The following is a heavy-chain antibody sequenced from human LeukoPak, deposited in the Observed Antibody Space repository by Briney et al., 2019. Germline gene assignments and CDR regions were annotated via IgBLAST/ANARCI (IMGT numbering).Heavy chain of an antibody. V-gene: IGHV4-61*02. CDR3: ARDRRELLREILYFDY. CDR1: GGSVSSGSYY. CDR2: IYSSGST. J-gene: IGHJ4*02. Sequence: PSQTLSLTCTVSGGSVSSGSYYWSWIRQPAGKGLEWIGRIYSSGSTDYNPSLKSRVTISVDTSKNQFSLKLSSVTAADTAVYYCARDRRELLREILYFDYWSQGTLVTVSS. D-gene: IGHD1-26*01.